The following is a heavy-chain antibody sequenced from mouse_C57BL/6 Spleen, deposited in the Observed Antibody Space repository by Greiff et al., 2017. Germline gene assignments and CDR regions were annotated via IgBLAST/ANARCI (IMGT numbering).Heavy chain of an antibody. D-gene: IGHD4-1*01. CDR3: ARSAGVDWYFDV. CDR2: IDPEDGAT. V-gene: IGHV14-2*01. Sequence: VQLQQSGAELVKPGASVKLSCTASGFNIKDYYMHWVKQRTEQGLAWIGRIDPEDGATKYAPKFQGKATITADTSSNTAYLQLSSLTSEDTAVYYCARSAGVDWYFDVWGTGTTVTVSS. J-gene: IGHJ1*03. CDR1: GFNIKDYY.